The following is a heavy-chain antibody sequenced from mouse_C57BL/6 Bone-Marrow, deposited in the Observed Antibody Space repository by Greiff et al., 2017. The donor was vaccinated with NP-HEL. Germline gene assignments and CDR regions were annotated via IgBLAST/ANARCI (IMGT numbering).Heavy chain of an antibody. CDR3: ALPYYFDY. Sequence: QVQLQQSGAELVKPGASVKISCKASGYAFSSYWMNWVQQRPGKGLEWIGQIYPGDGDTNYNGKFKGKATLTADKSSSTAYMQLSSLTSEDSAVYFCALPYYFDYWGQGTTLTVSS. J-gene: IGHJ2*01. V-gene: IGHV1-80*01. CDR2: IYPGDGDT. CDR1: GYAFSSYW.